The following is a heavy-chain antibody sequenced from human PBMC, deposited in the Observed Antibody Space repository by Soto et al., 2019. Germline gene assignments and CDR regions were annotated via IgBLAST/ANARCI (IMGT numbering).Heavy chain of an antibody. D-gene: IGHD6-19*01. CDR2: IIPIFGTA. J-gene: IGHJ5*02. V-gene: IGHV1-69*01. Sequence: QVQLVQSGAEVKKPGSSVKVSCKASGGTFSSYAISWVRQAPGQGLEWMGGIIPIFGTANYAQKFQGRVTIPGDQSTGTAYMEFGSLRCENTAVYYCADGGGSSGPGGWFDPWGQGTLVTVSS. CDR3: ADGGGSSGPGGWFDP. CDR1: GGTFSSYA.